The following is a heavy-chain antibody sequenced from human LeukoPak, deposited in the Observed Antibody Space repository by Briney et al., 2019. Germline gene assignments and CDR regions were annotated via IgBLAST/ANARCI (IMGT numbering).Heavy chain of an antibody. CDR1: GYTYPSYI. V-gene: IGHV1-18*01. CDR3: ARDRHIAAAVYYYYMDV. Sequence: SVKVSCKSSGYTYPSYIISWVRQAPGQGLEWMGWINAYNGNTDCAQRVQGRVTMTTDTSTSTAYMELRSLRSDDTAVYYGARDRHIAAAVYYYYMDVWGKGTPVTVSS. CDR2: INAYNGNT. J-gene: IGHJ6*03. D-gene: IGHD6-13*01.